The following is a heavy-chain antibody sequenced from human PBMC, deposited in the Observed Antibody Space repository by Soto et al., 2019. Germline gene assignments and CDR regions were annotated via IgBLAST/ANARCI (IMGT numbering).Heavy chain of an antibody. V-gene: IGHV4-31*03. Sequence: SETLSLTCTVSGGSISSGGYYWSWIRQHPGKGLEWIGYIYYSGSTYYNPPLKSRVTISVDTSKNQFSLKLSSVTAADTALYYCARGVDIVATISNYFDYWGQGTLVTV. CDR2: IYYSGST. J-gene: IGHJ4*02. D-gene: IGHD5-12*01. CDR1: GGSISSGGYY. CDR3: ARGVDIVATISNYFDY.